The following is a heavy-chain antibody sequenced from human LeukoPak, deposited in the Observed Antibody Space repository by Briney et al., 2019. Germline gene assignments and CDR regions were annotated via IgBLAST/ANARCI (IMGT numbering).Heavy chain of an antibody. Sequence: PGGSLRLSCAASGFTFSSYWMSWVRQAPGKGLEWVAVISYDGSNKYYADSVKGRFTISRDNSKNTLYLQMNSLRAEDTAVYYCQTSGWYEVNNAFDIWGQGTMVTVSS. V-gene: IGHV3-30*03. CDR3: QTSGWYEVNNAFDI. J-gene: IGHJ3*02. CDR2: ISYDGSNK. D-gene: IGHD6-19*01. CDR1: GFTFSSYW.